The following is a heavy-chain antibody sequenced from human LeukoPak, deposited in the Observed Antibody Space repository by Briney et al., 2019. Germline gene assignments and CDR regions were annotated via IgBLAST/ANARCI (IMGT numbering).Heavy chain of an antibody. CDR3: AKDTTAMVTGSLDY. Sequence: GGSLRLSCAASGFTFSSYAMSWVRQAPGKGLEWVSAISGSGGSTYYADSVKGRFTISRDNSKNTLYLQMNSLRAEDTAVYYCAKDTTAMVTGSLDYWGQGPLVTVSS. D-gene: IGHD5-18*01. V-gene: IGHV3-23*01. CDR1: GFTFSSYA. J-gene: IGHJ4*02. CDR2: ISGSGGST.